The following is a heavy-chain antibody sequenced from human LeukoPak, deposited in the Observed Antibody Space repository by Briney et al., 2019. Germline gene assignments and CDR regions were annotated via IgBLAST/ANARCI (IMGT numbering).Heavy chain of an antibody. CDR2: ISYDGSNK. V-gene: IGHV3-30*18. CDR3: AKDLKGYFDWLLYPYGLGYGMDV. CDR1: GFPFSSYG. Sequence: GSLRLSCAASGFPFSSYGMHWVRQAPGKGLEWVAVISYDGSNKYYADSVKGRFTISRDNSKNTLYLQMNSLRAEDTAVYYCAKDLKGYFDWLLYPYGLGYGMDVWGKGTTVTVSS. J-gene: IGHJ6*04. D-gene: IGHD3-9*01.